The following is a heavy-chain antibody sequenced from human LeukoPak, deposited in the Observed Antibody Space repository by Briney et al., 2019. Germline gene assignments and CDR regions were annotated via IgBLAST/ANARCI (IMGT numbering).Heavy chain of an antibody. CDR1: GGSISSYY. Sequence: SETLSLTCTVSGGSISSYYWSWIRRPPGKGLEWIGYIYYSGSTNYNPSLKSRVTISVDTSKNQFSLKLSSVTAADTAVYYCARDISSGWYAFDIWGQGTMVTVSS. CDR3: ARDISSGWYAFDI. J-gene: IGHJ3*02. CDR2: IYYSGST. D-gene: IGHD6-19*01. V-gene: IGHV4-59*01.